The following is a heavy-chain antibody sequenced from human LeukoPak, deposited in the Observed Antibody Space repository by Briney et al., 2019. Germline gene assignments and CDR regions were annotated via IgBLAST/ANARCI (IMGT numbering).Heavy chain of an antibody. D-gene: IGHD3-10*01. CDR1: GGPFSGYY. J-gene: IGHJ5*02. CDR2: INHSGST. CDR3: AGYYGSGSYYGWFDP. V-gene: IGHV4-34*01. Sequence: SETLSLTCAVNGGPFSGYYWSWIRQPPGKGLEWIGEINHSGSTNYNPSLKSRVTISVDTSKNQFSLKLSSVTAADTAVYYCAGYYGSGSYYGWFDPWGQGTLVTVSS.